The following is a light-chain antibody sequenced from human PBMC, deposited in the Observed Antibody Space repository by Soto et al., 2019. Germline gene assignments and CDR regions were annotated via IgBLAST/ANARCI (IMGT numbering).Light chain of an antibody. CDR3: QQRSTWPLT. CDR2: DVS. Sequence: EIVLTQSPATRSLSPGERATLSCRASQNLSNYLAWFQQTPGQAPRLLIYDVSNRATGIPARFSGGGSGTDLTLTISSLEPEDFAVYYCQQRSTWPLTFGHGTKVDIX. CDR1: QNLSNY. J-gene: IGKJ3*01. V-gene: IGKV3-11*01.